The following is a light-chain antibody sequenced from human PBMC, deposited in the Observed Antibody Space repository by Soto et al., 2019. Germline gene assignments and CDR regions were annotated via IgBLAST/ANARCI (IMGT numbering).Light chain of an antibody. Sequence: VLTQPPSASGTPGQTVTISCSGSSFNIGFNYVYWYQQLPGMAPKLLIHSNDERPSGVPDRFSGSKSGTSASLAISGLRSEDEAEYYCAAWDDSLSGGVFGTWTKVTVL. CDR2: SND. J-gene: IGLJ1*01. CDR3: AAWDDSLSGGV. CDR1: SFNIGFNY. V-gene: IGLV1-47*02.